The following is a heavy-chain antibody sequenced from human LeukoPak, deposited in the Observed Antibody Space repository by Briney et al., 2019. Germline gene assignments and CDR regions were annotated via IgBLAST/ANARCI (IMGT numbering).Heavy chain of an antibody. D-gene: IGHD3-10*01. CDR2: INHSGST. CDR3: ARPGYYYGSGSLTPSYYFDY. Sequence: RSSETLSLTCAVYGGSFSGYYWSWIRQPPGKGLEWIGEINHSGSTNYNPSLKSRVTISVDTSKNQFSLKLSSVTAADTAVYYCARPGYYYGSGSLTPSYYFDYRGQGTLVTVSS. V-gene: IGHV4-34*01. J-gene: IGHJ4*02. CDR1: GGSFSGYY.